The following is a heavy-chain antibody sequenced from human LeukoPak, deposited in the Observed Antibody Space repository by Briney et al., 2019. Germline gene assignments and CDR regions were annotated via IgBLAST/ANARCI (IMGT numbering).Heavy chain of an antibody. V-gene: IGHV4-59*01. CDR2: IYYSGST. J-gene: IGHJ6*03. CDR1: GGSISSYY. D-gene: IGHD3-10*01. Sequence: SETLSLTCTVSGGSISSYYWSWIRQPPGKGLEWIGYIYYSGSTNYNPSLKSRVTISVDTSKNQFSLKLSSVTAADTAVYYCARARFGRYMDVWGKGTTVTISS. CDR3: ARARFGRYMDV.